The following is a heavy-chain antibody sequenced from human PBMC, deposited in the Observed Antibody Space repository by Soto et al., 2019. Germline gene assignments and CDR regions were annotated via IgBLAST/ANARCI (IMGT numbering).Heavy chain of an antibody. J-gene: IGHJ4*02. CDR3: ARVPDY. CDR2: MYHSGST. D-gene: IGHD2-2*01. CDR1: GGSISSGGYS. V-gene: IGHV4-30-2*01. Sequence: SETLSLTCAVSGGSISSGGYSWSWIRQPPGKGLEWIGDMYHSGSTYYNPSLKSRVTISIDRSKNQFSLKLSSVTAADTAVYYSARVPDYWGQGILVTSP.